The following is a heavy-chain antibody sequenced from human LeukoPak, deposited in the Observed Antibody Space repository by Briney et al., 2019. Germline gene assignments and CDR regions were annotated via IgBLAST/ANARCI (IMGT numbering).Heavy chain of an antibody. J-gene: IGHJ1*01. CDR1: GFTFSSYW. CDR3: ARDPSGSPQYFQH. Sequence: AGGSLRLSCAASGFTFSSYWMSWVRQAPGKGLEWVANIKQDGSEKYYVDSVKGRFTISRDNAKNSLYLQMNSLRAEDTAVYYCARDPSGSPQYFQHWGQGTLVTVSS. CDR2: IKQDGSEK. D-gene: IGHD1-26*01. V-gene: IGHV3-7*01.